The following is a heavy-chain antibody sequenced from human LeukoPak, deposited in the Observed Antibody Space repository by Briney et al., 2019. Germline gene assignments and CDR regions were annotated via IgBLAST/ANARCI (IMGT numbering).Heavy chain of an antibody. CDR1: GYSFTSYW. D-gene: IGHD3-22*01. J-gene: IGHJ4*02. CDR2: IYPGDSDT. CDR3: ARPRYDSSGYYSLYYFDY. V-gene: IGHV5-51*01. Sequence: GESLKISCKGSGYSFTSYWIGWVRQMPGKGLEWMGVIYPGDSDTRYSPSFQGQVTISADKSISTAYLQWSSLKASDTAMYYCARPRYDSSGYYSLYYFDYWGQGTLVTVSS.